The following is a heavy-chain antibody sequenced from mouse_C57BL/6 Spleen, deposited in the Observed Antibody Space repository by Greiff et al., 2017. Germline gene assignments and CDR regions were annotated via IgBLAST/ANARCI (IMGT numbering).Heavy chain of an antibody. J-gene: IGHJ2*01. CDR1: GYTFTSYW. D-gene: IGHD2-3*01. V-gene: IGHV1-64*01. CDR2: IHPNSGST. Sequence: QVQLQQPGAELVKPGASVKLSCKASGYTFTSYWMHWVKQRPGQGLEWIGMIHPNSGSTNYNEKFKSKATLTVDKSSSTAYMQLSSLTSEDSAVYYCARSGPGYDGYCYYWGQGTTLTVSS. CDR3: ARSGPGYDGYCYY.